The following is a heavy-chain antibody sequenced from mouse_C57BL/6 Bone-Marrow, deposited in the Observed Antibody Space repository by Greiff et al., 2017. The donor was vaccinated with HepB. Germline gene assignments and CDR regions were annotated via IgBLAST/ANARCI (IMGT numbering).Heavy chain of an antibody. CDR2: ISDGGSYT. Sequence: EVQGVESGGGLVKPGGSLKLSCAASGFTFSSYAMSWVRQTPEKRLEWVATISDGGSYTYYPDNVKGRFTISRDNAKNNLYLQMSHLKSEDTAMYYCARAGGHYGSSYPWYFDVWGTGTTVTVSS. J-gene: IGHJ1*03. D-gene: IGHD1-1*01. V-gene: IGHV5-4*01. CDR1: GFTFSSYA. CDR3: ARAGGHYGSSYPWYFDV.